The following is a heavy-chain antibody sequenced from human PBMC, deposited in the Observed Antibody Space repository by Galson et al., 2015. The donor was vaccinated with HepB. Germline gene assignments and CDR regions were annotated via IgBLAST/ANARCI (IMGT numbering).Heavy chain of an antibody. J-gene: IGHJ4*02. CDR1: GVAFNKAW. CDR3: TTDRGADSSSPGRHY. D-gene: IGHD6-6*01. CDR2: IKSKTDGGTT. Sequence: SPRHPCRASGVAFNKAWLSRVPPAAGKGLEWVGRIKSKTDGGTTDYAAPVKGRFTISRDDSKNTLYLQMNSLKTEDTAVYYCTTDRGADSSSPGRHYWGQGTLVTVSS. V-gene: IGHV3-15*01.